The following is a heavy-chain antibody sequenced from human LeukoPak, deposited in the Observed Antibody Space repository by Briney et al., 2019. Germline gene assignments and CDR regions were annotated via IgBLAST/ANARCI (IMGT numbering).Heavy chain of an antibody. CDR1: GYTFTSYA. CDR3: ARERGTDILTENWFDP. J-gene: IGHJ5*02. Sequence: ASVKVSCKASGYTFTSYAMNWVRQAPGQGLEWMGWINTNTGNPTYAQGFTGRFVFSLDTSVSTAYLQISSLKTEDTAVYYCARERGTDILTENWFDPWGQGTLVTVSS. V-gene: IGHV7-4-1*02. CDR2: INTNTGNP. D-gene: IGHD3-9*01.